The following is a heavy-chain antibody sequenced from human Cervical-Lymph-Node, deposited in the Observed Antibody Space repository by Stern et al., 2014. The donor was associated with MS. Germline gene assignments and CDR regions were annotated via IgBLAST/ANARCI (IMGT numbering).Heavy chain of an antibody. J-gene: IGHJ4*02. D-gene: IGHD1-26*01. V-gene: IGHV3-33*01. CDR2: IWYDGSNK. CDR1: GFTFSSYG. Sequence: VQLVESGGGVVQPGRSLRLSCAASGFTFSSYGMHWVRQAPGKGLEWVAVIWYDGSNKYYADSVKGRFTISRDNSKNTLYLQMNSLRDEDTALYYCARDQSFHFDYWGQGTLVTVSS. CDR3: ARDQSFHFDY.